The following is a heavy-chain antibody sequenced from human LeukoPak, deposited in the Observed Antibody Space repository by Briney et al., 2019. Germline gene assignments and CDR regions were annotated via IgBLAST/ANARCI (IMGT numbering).Heavy chain of an antibody. CDR1: GFTFSSNFA. CDR3: ARATPYGQEFVY. J-gene: IGHJ4*02. D-gene: IGHD4-17*01. CDR2: ISSASSTI. Sequence: GGSLRLSCAASGFTFSSNFAMNWVRQAPGKGLEWVSYISSASSTIYYADSVKGRFTISRDNAKNSLYLQMNSLRADDTAVYYCARATPYGQEFVYWGQGTLVTVSS. V-gene: IGHV3-48*01.